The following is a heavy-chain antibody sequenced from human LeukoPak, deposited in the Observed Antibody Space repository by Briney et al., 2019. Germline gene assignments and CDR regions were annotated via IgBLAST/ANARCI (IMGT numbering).Heavy chain of an antibody. CDR2: ISSDGSST. CDR1: GFTFSSYW. CDR3: AREASGWYFFDY. V-gene: IGHV3-74*01. Sequence: PGGSLRLSCAASGFTFSSYWMHWVRQAPGKGLVWVSRISSDGSSTSYADSVKGRFTISRDNAENTLYLQMNSLRAEDTAVYYCAREASGWYFFDYWGQGTLVTVSS. D-gene: IGHD6-19*01. J-gene: IGHJ4*02.